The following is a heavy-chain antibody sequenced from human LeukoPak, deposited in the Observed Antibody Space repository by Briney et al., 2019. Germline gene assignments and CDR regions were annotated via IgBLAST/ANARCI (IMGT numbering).Heavy chain of an antibody. D-gene: IGHD5-18*01. V-gene: IGHV1-18*01. J-gene: IGHJ4*02. CDR2: ISVYNGHT. CDR1: AYTFTSYG. Sequence: GASVKVSCKASAYTFTSYGISWVRQAPGQGLEWMGWISVYNGHTNYAQNLQGRVTMTTDTSTSTAYMELRSLRSEDTAVYYCARAYTAMVLDYWGQGTLVTVSS. CDR3: ARAYTAMVLDY.